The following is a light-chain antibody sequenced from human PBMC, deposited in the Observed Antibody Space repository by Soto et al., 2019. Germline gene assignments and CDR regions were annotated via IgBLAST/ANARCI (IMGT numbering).Light chain of an antibody. CDR3: SAYTHSNTVI. CDR1: NSDVAAYNF. Sequence: QSALTQPASVSGSPGQSITISCTGTNSDVAAYNFVSWYQQHPGEVPKLMIYEVIKRPSGISDRFSGSKSGNTASLTISGLQAEDEADYYCSAYTHSNTVIFGGGTKVTVL. J-gene: IGLJ2*01. CDR2: EVI. V-gene: IGLV2-14*03.